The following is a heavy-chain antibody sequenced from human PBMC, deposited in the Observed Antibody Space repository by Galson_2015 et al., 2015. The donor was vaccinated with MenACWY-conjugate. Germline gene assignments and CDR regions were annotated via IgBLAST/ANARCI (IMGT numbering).Heavy chain of an antibody. CDR3: ASPGIAAHYDY. Sequence: SLRLSCAASGFTFSSYAMHWVRQAPGKGLEWVAVISYDGSNKYYADSVKGRFTISRDNSKNTLYLQMNSLRAEDTAVYYCASPGIAAHYDYWGQGTLVTVSS. J-gene: IGHJ4*02. D-gene: IGHD6-13*01. V-gene: IGHV3-30*04. CDR1: GFTFSSYA. CDR2: ISYDGSNK.